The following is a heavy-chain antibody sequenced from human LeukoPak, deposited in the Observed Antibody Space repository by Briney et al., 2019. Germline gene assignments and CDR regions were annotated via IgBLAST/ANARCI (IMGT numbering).Heavy chain of an antibody. CDR1: GFTFSGYS. CDR3: AKDQGIAVAGPFQH. Sequence: GGSLRLSCAASGFTFSGYSMNWVRQAPGKGLEWVSAISGSGGSTYYADSVKGRFTISRDNSKNTLYLQMNSLRAEDTAVYYCAKDQGIAVAGPFQHWGQGTLVTVSS. J-gene: IGHJ1*01. V-gene: IGHV3-23*01. CDR2: ISGSGGST. D-gene: IGHD6-19*01.